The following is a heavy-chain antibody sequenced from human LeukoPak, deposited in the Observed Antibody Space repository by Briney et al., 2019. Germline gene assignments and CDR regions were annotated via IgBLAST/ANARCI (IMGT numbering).Heavy chain of an antibody. D-gene: IGHD3-22*01. V-gene: IGHV4-34*01. J-gene: IGHJ5*02. CDR1: GGSFSGYY. CDR2: INHSGST. CDR3: ARDAGLRITMIVVVTRSNWFDP. Sequence: MASETLSLTCAVYGGSFSGYYWSWIRQPPGKGLEWIGEINHSGSTNYNPSLKSRVTISVDTSKNQFSLKLSPVTAADTAVYYCARDAGLRITMIVVVTRSNWFDPWGQGTLVTVSS.